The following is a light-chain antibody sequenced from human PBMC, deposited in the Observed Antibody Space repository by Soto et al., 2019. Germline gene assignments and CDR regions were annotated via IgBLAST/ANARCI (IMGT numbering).Light chain of an antibody. CDR2: DDS. J-gene: IGLJ2*01. CDR1: NIGSKS. Sequence: SYELTQPPSVSVAPGQTARITCGGNNIGSKSVHWYQQKPGQAPVLVVYDDSDRPSGIPERFSGSNSGNTATLTISRVEAGDEADYYCQVWDSSSDLVVFGGGTKLTVX. V-gene: IGLV3-21*02. CDR3: QVWDSSSDLVV.